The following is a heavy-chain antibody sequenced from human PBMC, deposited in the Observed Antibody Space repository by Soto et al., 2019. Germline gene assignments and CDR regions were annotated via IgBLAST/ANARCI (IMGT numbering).Heavy chain of an antibody. V-gene: IGHV3-15*01. CDR2: IKSKTDGGTT. CDR3: TTEPRQIVLMVYALTDAFDI. D-gene: IGHD2-8*01. J-gene: IGHJ3*02. CDR1: GFTFSNAW. Sequence: GGSLRLSCAASGFTFSNAWMSWVRQAPGKGLEWVGRIKSKTDGGTTDYAAPVKGRITISRDDSKNTLYLQMNSLKTEDTAVYYCTTEPRQIVLMVYALTDAFDIGGQGTMPTVSS.